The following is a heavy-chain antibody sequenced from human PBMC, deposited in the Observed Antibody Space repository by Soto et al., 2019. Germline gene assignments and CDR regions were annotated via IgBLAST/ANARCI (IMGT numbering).Heavy chain of an antibody. J-gene: IGHJ5*02. V-gene: IGHV4-30-2*01. CDR2: IYHSGST. CDR1: GGSISSGGYS. D-gene: IGHD4-17*01. Sequence: QLQLQESGSGLVKPSQTLSLTCAVSGGSISSGGYSWSWIRQPPGKGLVWIGYIYHSGSTYYNPSLKSRVTIAVDRSKNQFSLKLSSVTAADTAVYHCASGGTTVTTFLRFDPWGQGTLVTVSS. CDR3: ASGGTTVTTFLRFDP.